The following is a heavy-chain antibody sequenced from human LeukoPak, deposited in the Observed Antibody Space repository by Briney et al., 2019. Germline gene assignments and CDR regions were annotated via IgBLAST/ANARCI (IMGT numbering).Heavy chain of an antibody. Sequence: GGSLRLSCATSGFTFSDYAMTWVRQAPGKGLEWVATISGSGVMTYYADSVKGRFTVSGDNSKNTVYLQMSSLTAADTAVYYCAKDRSIGTYYTFDHWGQGTLVTVS. D-gene: IGHD1-26*01. V-gene: IGHV3-23*01. CDR1: GFTFSDYA. CDR3: AKDRSIGTYYTFDH. J-gene: IGHJ4*02. CDR2: ISGSGVMT.